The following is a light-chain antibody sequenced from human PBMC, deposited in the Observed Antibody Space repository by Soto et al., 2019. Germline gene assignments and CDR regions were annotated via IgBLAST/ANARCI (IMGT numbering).Light chain of an antibody. J-gene: IGLJ3*02. CDR1: SSDIGRYKY. V-gene: IGLV2-14*01. CDR2: GVS. Sequence: SALTQPASVSGSPGQSITISCTGTSSDIGRYKYVSWYQHHPGKVPKLIIYGVSNRPSGVSSRFSGSKSGNTASLTISGLQAEDEADYYCSSYTTTTARLFGGGTQLTVL. CDR3: SSYTTTTARL.